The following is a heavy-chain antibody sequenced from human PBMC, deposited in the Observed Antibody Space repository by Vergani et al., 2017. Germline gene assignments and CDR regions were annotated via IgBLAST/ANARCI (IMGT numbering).Heavy chain of an antibody. J-gene: IGHJ6*02. D-gene: IGHD2-15*01. Sequence: QAQLGQSDSEVKKPGDSVTLSCKTSGYTFVNHPITWVRQAPGQGLEWMGWISPNSGGTNYAQKFQGRVTMTRDTSISTAYMELSRLRSDDTAVYYCSCSRSLDYYYGMDVWGQGTTVTVSS. CDR1: GYTFVNHP. V-gene: IGHV1-2*02. CDR2: ISPNSGGT. CDR3: SCSRSLDYYYGMDV.